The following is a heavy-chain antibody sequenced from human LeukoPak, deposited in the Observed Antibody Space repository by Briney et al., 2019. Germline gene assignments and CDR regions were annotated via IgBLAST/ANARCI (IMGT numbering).Heavy chain of an antibody. CDR1: GGSFSSSY. CDR2: IHYSGST. V-gene: IGHV4-59*01. CDR3: ARGASGSYYGVWFDP. D-gene: IGHD1-26*01. J-gene: IGHJ5*02. Sequence: SSETLSLTCTVSGGSFSSSYWSWIRQPPGKGLEWIGYIHYSGSTNYNPSLKSRGTISLDTSKNQFSLKLSSMTAADTAVYYCARGASGSYYGVWFDPWGQGTLVTVSS.